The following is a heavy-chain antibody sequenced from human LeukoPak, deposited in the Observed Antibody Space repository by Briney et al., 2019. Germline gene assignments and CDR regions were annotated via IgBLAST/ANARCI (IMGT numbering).Heavy chain of an antibody. J-gene: IGHJ4*02. CDR3: ARDGRENYYDSSGDY. D-gene: IGHD3-22*01. Sequence: GASVKVSCKASGYTFTSYDISWVRQAPGQGLEWMGRIIPILGIANYAQKFQGRVTITADKSTSTAYMELSSLRSEDTAVYYCARDGRENYYDSSGDYWGQGTLVTVSS. V-gene: IGHV1-69*04. CDR1: GYTFTSYD. CDR2: IIPILGIA.